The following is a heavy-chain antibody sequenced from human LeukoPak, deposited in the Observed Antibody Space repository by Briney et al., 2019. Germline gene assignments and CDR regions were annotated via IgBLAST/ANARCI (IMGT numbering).Heavy chain of an antibody. J-gene: IGHJ4*02. CDR1: GYTFTSYG. CDR3: ARVEHYYDSSGYFPPDY. CDR2: ISAYNGNT. D-gene: IGHD3-22*01. V-gene: IGHV1-18*01. Sequence: GASVKVSCKASGYTFTSYGISWVRQAPGQGLEWMGWISAYNGNTNYAQKLQGRVTMTTDTSTSTAYMELRSLRSDDTAAYYCARVEHYYDSSGYFPPDYWGQGTLVTVSS.